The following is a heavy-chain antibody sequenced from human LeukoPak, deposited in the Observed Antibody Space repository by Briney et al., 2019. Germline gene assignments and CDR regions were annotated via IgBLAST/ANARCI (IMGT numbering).Heavy chain of an antibody. D-gene: IGHD1-26*01. CDR1: GFTFSRYY. J-gene: IGHJ1*01. Sequence: PGGSLRLSCVVSGFTFSRYYMGWVRQSPGKGLEWVAMTASDGGDRNYVDSVKGRCTIYRDNSKNTLYLQMNSLAAEDTAVYYCAFLIREPQHWGQGTLVTVSS. CDR3: AFLIREPQH. CDR2: TASDGGDR. V-gene: IGHV3-7*01.